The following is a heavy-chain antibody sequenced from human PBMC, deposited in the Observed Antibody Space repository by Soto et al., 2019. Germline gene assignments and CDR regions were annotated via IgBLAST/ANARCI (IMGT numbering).Heavy chain of an antibody. CDR1: GYTFSNYG. Sequence: QVQLVQSGAEVKKPGASVTVSCKTSGYTFSNYGINWVQQAPGQGLEWMGWISGYNGNTNYVQTVKGRVTMTTETSTGTVYMELRSLKSDDTAIYYCSRFIMVGGWFDPNYYHGMDVWGQGTTVTVSS. CDR2: ISGYNGNT. D-gene: IGHD3-10*01. V-gene: IGHV1-18*01. CDR3: SRFIMVGGWFDPNYYHGMDV. J-gene: IGHJ6*02.